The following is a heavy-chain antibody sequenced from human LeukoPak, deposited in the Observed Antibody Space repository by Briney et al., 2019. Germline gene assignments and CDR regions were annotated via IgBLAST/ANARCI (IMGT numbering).Heavy chain of an antibody. J-gene: IGHJ5*02. CDR1: GFTFSPHS. V-gene: IGHV3-48*04. CDR2: ISSDSGTI. CDR3: ARIRLDGFWLDP. D-gene: IGHD2-2*03. Sequence: GGSLRLSCAASGFTFSPHSMIWLRQAPGKGLDWVSYISSDSGTIYDADSVKGRFTISRDNAKDSLYLQMNSLRVDDTAVYYCARIRLDGFWLDPWGQGTLVPVSS.